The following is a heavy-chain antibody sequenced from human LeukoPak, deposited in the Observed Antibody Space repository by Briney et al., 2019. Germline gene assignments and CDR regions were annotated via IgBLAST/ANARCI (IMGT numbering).Heavy chain of an antibody. D-gene: IGHD1-26*01. CDR1: GGSISSGGYS. J-gene: IGHJ4*02. CDR2: IYYSGST. CDR3: ARVAKVGAPYFDY. Sequence: SQTLSLTCAVSGGSISSGGYSWSWIRQPPGKGLDWIGYIYYSGSTNYNPSLKSRVTISVDTSKKQFSLKLSSVTAADTAMYYCARVAKVGAPYFDYWGQGTLVTVSS. V-gene: IGHV4-61*08.